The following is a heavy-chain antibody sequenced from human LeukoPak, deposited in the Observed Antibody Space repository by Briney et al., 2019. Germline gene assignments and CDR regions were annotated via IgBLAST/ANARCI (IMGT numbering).Heavy chain of an antibody. CDR3: AREVVGLDY. V-gene: IGHV3-48*01. J-gene: IGHJ4*02. CDR1: GFTFSTYG. Sequence: GGSLRLSCAASGFTFSTYGMIWVRQAPGKGLEWVSYISSSSNTIQYADSVRGRFTISRDNAKNSLYLQMNSLRAEDTAVYYCAREVVGLDYWGQGTLVTVSP. D-gene: IGHD3/OR15-3a*01. CDR2: ISSSSNTI.